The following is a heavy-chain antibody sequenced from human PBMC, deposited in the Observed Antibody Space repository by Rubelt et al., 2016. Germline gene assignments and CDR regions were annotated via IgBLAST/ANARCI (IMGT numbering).Heavy chain of an antibody. Sequence: QITLKASGPTLAKPTQTLTLTCTFSGFSLSTSGVGVGWIRQPPGHALAWLAFIYWDDDKLCSPTLTDRLTIPKDPLKTQVVLTMTNWDPGGTAQGYCVHTVGHGSSGWYHDAFDIWGQGTMVTVSS. D-gene: IGHD6-19*01. CDR3: VHTVGHGSSGWYHDAFDI. CDR1: GFSLSTSGVG. V-gene: IGHV2-5*02. CDR2: IYWDDDK. J-gene: IGHJ3*02.